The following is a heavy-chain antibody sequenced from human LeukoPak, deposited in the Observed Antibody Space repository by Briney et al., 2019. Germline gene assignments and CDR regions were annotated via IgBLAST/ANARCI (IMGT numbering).Heavy chain of an antibody. Sequence: SETLSLTCTVSGGSISSSSYYWGWIRQPPGKGLEWIGSIYYSGSTHYNPSLKSRVTISVDTSKNQFSLKLSSVTAADTAVYYCARHDYVWGSYLLDAFDIWGQGTMVTVSS. D-gene: IGHD3-16*02. J-gene: IGHJ3*02. CDR3: ARHDYVWGSYLLDAFDI. CDR2: IYYSGST. V-gene: IGHV4-39*01. CDR1: GGSISSSSYY.